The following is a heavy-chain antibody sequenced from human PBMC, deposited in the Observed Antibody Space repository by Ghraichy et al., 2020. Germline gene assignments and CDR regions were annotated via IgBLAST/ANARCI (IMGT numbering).Heavy chain of an antibody. V-gene: IGHV4-61*01. D-gene: IGHD3-10*01. Sequence: SETLSLTCTVSGDSVSSGRYYWSWFRQSPGKGLDWIGYMYYSGSTNYNPSLKSRVTISRDTSKNQFSLNLSSVTAADTAVYYCARVGGGSEVIYWGQGTLVTVSS. CDR2: MYYSGST. CDR3: ARVGGGSEVIY. CDR1: GDSVSSGRYY. J-gene: IGHJ4*02.